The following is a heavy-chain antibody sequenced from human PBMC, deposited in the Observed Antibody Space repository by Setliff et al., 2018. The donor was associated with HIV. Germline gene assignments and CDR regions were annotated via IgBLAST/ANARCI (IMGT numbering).Heavy chain of an antibody. CDR3: ARVATSSWFTALLDY. CDR1: GFAFSFYA. J-gene: IGHJ4*02. V-gene: IGHV3-53*01. Sequence: SCAASGFAFSFYAMNWVRQAPGKGLEWVSVIYSGGSTYYADSVKGRFTISRDNSKNTLFLQMNSLRAEDTALYYCARVATSSWFTALLDYWGQGALVTVSS. D-gene: IGHD6-13*01. CDR2: IYSGGST.